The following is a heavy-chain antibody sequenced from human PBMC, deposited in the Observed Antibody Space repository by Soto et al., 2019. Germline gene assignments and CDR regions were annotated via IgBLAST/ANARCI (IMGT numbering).Heavy chain of an antibody. CDR2: ISNSGNIM. J-gene: IGHJ4*02. D-gene: IGHD5-18*01. CDR3: VSGAYTYRF. Sequence: QVQLVESGGDLVKPGGSLRLSCAVSGFIFNDYYMSWIRQAPGKGLEWISYISNSGNIMQYADSVKGRFTISRDNAKNSLYLQMNSLRAEDTAVYYCVSGAYTYRFWGQGTLVTISS. V-gene: IGHV3-11*01. CDR1: GFIFNDYY.